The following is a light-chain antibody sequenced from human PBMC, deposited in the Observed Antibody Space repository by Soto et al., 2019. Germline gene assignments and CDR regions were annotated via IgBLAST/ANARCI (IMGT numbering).Light chain of an antibody. V-gene: IGKV3-20*01. CDR3: QHYGDSPGFT. J-gene: IGKJ3*01. Sequence: EIVLTQSPGTLSLSPGERATLSCRASQSVGSSYLASYQQKPGQAPRLLIFDASTRATGIPDRFSGSGSGTDFTLTISRLEPEDFAVYYCQHYGDSPGFTFGPGTKVDIK. CDR2: DAS. CDR1: QSVGSSY.